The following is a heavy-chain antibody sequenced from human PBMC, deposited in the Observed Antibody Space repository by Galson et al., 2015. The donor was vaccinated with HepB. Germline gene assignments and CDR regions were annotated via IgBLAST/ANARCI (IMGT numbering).Heavy chain of an antibody. J-gene: IGHJ4*02. Sequence: SLRLSCAASGFTFSSYSMNWVRQAPGKGLEWVAVISYDGSNKYYADSVKGRFTISRDNSKNTLYLQMNSLRAEDTAVYYCARDDYGDSPFDYWGQGTLVTVSS. CDR1: GFTFSSYS. CDR2: ISYDGSNK. V-gene: IGHV3-30*03. D-gene: IGHD4-17*01. CDR3: ARDDYGDSPFDY.